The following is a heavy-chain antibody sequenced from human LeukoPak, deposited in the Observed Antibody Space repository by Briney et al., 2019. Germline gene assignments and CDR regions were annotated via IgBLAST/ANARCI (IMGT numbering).Heavy chain of an antibody. J-gene: IGHJ4*02. CDR2: ISSGSTI. CDR1: GFTFSDYY. V-gene: IGHV3-11*01. D-gene: IGHD3-22*01. Sequence: GGSLRLSCAASGFTFSDYYMSWIRQAPGKGLEWVSYISSGSTIYYADSVKGRFTISRDNAKNSLYLQMNSLRAEDTAVYYCARDTLNYYDSSGYSGMDYWGQGTLVTVSS. CDR3: ARDTLNYYDSSGYSGMDY.